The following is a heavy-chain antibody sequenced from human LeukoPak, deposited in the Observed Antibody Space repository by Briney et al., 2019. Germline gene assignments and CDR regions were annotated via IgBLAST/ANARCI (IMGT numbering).Heavy chain of an antibody. V-gene: IGHV3-9*01. CDR1: GFTFDDYA. D-gene: IGHD2-2*01. J-gene: IGHJ6*02. Sequence: PGRSLRLSCAASGFTFDDYAMHWVRQAPGKGLEWVSGINWNSHNKDYADSVKGRFTISRDNAKNSLYLEMNSLRAEDTAVYYCAKDILGDCSSTSCYGHYYYGMDVWGQGTTVTVSS. CDR3: AKDILGDCSSTSCYGHYYYGMDV. CDR2: INWNSHNK.